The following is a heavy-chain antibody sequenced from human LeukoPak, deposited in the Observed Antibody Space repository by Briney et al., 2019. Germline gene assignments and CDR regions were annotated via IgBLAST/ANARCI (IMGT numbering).Heavy chain of an antibody. CDR3: AKDIVVVPAAIGLNYGMDV. V-gene: IGHV1-18*01. D-gene: IGHD2-2*01. Sequence: GASVTVSCKASGYTFTSYGISWVRQAPGQGLEWMGWISAYNGNTNYAQKLQGRVTMTTDTSTSTAYMELRSLRSDDTAVYYCAKDIVVVPAAIGLNYGMDVWGQGTTVTVSS. CDR1: GYTFTSYG. CDR2: ISAYNGNT. J-gene: IGHJ6*02.